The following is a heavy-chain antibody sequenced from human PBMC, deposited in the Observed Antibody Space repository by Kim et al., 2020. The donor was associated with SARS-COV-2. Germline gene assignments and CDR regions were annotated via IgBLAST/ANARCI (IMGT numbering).Heavy chain of an antibody. CDR3: ARPGIAAADYYFDY. D-gene: IGHD6-13*01. CDR1: GYRFTSYW. CDR2: IYPGDFDT. Sequence: GESLKISCKGSGYRFTSYWIGWVRQMPGKGLEWMGIIYPGDFDTRYSPSFQGHVTISADKSISTAYLQWSSLKVSDTAMYYCARPGIAAADYYFDYWGQGTLVTVSS. J-gene: IGHJ4*02. V-gene: IGHV5-51*01.